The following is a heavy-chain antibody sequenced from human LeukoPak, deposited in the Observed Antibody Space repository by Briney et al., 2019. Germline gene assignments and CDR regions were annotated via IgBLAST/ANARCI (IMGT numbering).Heavy chain of an antibody. V-gene: IGHV3-23*01. CDR2: ISGSGGST. CDR1: GFTFSSYG. D-gene: IGHD3-10*01. CDR3: GYYGSGSDEPMNAFDI. J-gene: IGHJ3*02. Sequence: GGSLRLSCAASGFTFSSYGMSWVRQAPGKGLEWVSAISGSGGSTYYADSVKGRFTISRDNSKNTLYLQMNSLRAEDTAVYYCGYYGSGSDEPMNAFDIWGQGTMVTVSS.